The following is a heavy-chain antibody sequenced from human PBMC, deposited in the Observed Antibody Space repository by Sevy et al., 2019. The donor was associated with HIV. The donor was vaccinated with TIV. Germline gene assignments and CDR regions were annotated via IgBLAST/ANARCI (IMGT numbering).Heavy chain of an antibody. Sequence: GGSLRLSCAASGFTFSGYGMNWVRQAHGKGLEWVAFIRYDGSTKYYEESVKGRFTISRDNSKNTVYLQVNSLRPEDTAVSYCAKTLNPALESMIEVIFRTLKGFDVWGQGTMVTVSS. V-gene: IGHV3-30*02. D-gene: IGHD3-22*01. CDR3: AKTLNPALESMIEVIFRTLKGFDV. CDR1: GFTFSGYG. J-gene: IGHJ3*01. CDR2: IRYDGSTK.